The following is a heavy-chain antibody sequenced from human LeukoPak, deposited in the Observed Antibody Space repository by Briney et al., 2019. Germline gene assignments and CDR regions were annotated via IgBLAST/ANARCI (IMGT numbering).Heavy chain of an antibody. J-gene: IGHJ5*02. Sequence: ASVKVSCKASGYTFTSYDINWVRQGTGQGLEWMGWMNPNSGNTGYAQKFQGRVTITRNTPISTAYMELSSLRSEDTAVYYCARGEGYCSSTSCHENWFDPWGQGTRVTVSS. CDR3: ARGEGYCSSTSCHENWFDP. D-gene: IGHD2-2*01. CDR1: GYTFTSYD. V-gene: IGHV1-8*03. CDR2: MNPNSGNT.